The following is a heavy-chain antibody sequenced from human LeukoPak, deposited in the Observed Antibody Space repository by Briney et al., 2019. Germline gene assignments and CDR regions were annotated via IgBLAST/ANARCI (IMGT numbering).Heavy chain of an antibody. CDR1: GYTFTGYY. V-gene: IGHV1-2*02. Sequence: GASVRVSCTASGYTFTGYYMHWVRQAPGQGLEWMGWINPNSGGTNYAQKFQGRVTMTRDTSISTAYMELSRLRSDDTAVYYCARAQWDSGSLYYYYMDVWGKGTTVTISS. CDR2: INPNSGGT. J-gene: IGHJ6*03. D-gene: IGHD3-10*01. CDR3: ARAQWDSGSLYYYYMDV.